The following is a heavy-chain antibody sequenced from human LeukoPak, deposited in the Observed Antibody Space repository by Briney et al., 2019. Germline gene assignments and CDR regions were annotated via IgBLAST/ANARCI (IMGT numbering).Heavy chain of an antibody. CDR3: VRDGDYYKGEY. J-gene: IGHJ4*02. Sequence: GGSLRLSCAASGFIFNSYWMSWVRQAPGKGLEWVASIKPDGSAKYYLDSVRGRFTISRDNAENSLYLQMYSLRAEDTAVYYCVRDGDYYKGEYWGQGTLVTVSS. D-gene: IGHD3-10*01. CDR1: GFIFNSYW. V-gene: IGHV3-7*03. CDR2: IKPDGSAK.